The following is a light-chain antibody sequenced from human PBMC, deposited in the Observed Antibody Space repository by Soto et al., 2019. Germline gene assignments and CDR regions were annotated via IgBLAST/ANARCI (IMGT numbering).Light chain of an antibody. V-gene: IGKV3-20*02. J-gene: IGKJ5*01. Sequence: ALCVGASQSVSSNYLAWYQQKPGQPPRLLIYGASSRATGIPARFSGSGSETAFTLTLISLAPEDSAAYFSHPRPRRVPFPQGTRLEIK. CDR1: QSVSSNY. CDR3: HPRPRRVP. CDR2: GAS.